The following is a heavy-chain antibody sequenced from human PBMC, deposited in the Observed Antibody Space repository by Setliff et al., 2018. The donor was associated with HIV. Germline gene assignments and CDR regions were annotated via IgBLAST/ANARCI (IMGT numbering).Heavy chain of an antibody. CDR1: GYTFTSYG. J-gene: IGHJ4*02. Sequence: ASVKVSCKASGYTFTSYGISWVRQAPGQGLEWMGWISAYNGNTNYSQTFQGRVTITKDTSASTAYMELSSLNSEDTAVYYCANGGSGGQFDFWGQGALVTVSS. V-gene: IGHV1-18*01. CDR2: ISAYNGNT. CDR3: ANGGSGGQFDF. D-gene: IGHD3-16*01.